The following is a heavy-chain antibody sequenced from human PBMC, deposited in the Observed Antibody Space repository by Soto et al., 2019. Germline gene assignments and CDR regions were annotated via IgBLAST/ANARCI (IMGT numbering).Heavy chain of an antibody. J-gene: IGHJ6*02. V-gene: IGHV3-30-3*01. CDR3: ARDPSTGGALGYYGMDV. CDR2: ISYDGSNK. Sequence: QVQLVESGGGVVQPGRSLRLSCAASGFTFSSYAMHWVRQAPGKGLEWVAVISYDGSNKYYADSVKGRFTISRDNSKNTLYLQMNSLRAEDTAVYYCARDPSTGGALGYYGMDVWGQGTTVTVSS. CDR1: GFTFSSYA. D-gene: IGHD3-16*01.